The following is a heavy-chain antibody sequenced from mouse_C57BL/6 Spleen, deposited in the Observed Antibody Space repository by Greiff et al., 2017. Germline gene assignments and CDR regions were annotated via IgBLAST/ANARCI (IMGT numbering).Heavy chain of an antibody. D-gene: IGHD2-5*01. J-gene: IGHJ4*01. CDR2: INPGSGGT. Sequence: VQLQQSGAELVRPGTSVKVSCKASGYAFTNYLIEWVKQRPGQGLEWIGVINPGSGGTNYNEKFKGKATLTADKSSSTAYMQLSSLTSEDSAVXFCAREDNNYVGDAMDYWGQGTSVTFSS. CDR3: AREDNNYVGDAMDY. CDR1: GYAFTNYL. V-gene: IGHV1-54*01.